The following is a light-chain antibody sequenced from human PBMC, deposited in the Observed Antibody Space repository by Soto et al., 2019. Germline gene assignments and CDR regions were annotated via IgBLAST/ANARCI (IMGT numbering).Light chain of an antibody. J-gene: IGKJ3*01. Sequence: DIQMTQSQSSLSASVGDRVTITCRASQNISSYLNWYQQKPGKAPKLLIYAASSLQSGVPSRFSGSGAGTDFTLTISSLQPEDFATYYCQQSYSTPFTFGPGTKVDIK. CDR1: QNISSY. CDR3: QQSYSTPFT. CDR2: AAS. V-gene: IGKV1-39*01.